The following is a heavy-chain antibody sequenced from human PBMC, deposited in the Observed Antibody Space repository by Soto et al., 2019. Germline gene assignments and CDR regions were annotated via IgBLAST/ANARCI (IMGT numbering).Heavy chain of an antibody. CDR3: AGHQGVTTSAWYYFAY. Sequence: SETLSLTCTVSGGSISSSSYYWGWIRQPPGKGLEWIGSIYYSGSTYYYNPSLKSRVTISLDTTKNQFSLKLSSVTAADTAVYYCAGHQGVTTSAWYYFAYWGQGIMVTVSS. CDR1: GGSISSSSYY. V-gene: IGHV4-39*01. CDR2: IYYSGST. J-gene: IGHJ4*02. D-gene: IGHD4-17*01.